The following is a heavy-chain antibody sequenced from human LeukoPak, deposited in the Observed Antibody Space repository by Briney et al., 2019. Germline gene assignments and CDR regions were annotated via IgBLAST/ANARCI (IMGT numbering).Heavy chain of an antibody. CDR3: AKGNNTISFNFDY. J-gene: IGHJ4*02. Sequence: PGGSLILSCTASGFNFRDFSMHWVRQIPGQGLEWVSLVSGDGDVTYYADSVKGRFTISRDNGRNLLYLQMNSLSGEDTAFYYCAKGNNTISFNFDYWGQGTLVTVSS. V-gene: IGHV3-43*02. CDR1: GFNFRDFS. D-gene: IGHD1-14*01. CDR2: VSGDGDVT.